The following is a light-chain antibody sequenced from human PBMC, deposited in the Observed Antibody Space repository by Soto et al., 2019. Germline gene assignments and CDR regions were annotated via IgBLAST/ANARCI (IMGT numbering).Light chain of an antibody. CDR3: QQYDNLPLT. Sequence: DIQMTQSPSSLSASLGDRVTITCQASQDISKYLNWYQQKPGKAPRLLIFDVSNLATGVPSRFSGSGFGTDFTFTISNLQPEDFATYYCQQYDNLPLTFGPGTRVDVK. CDR1: QDISKY. V-gene: IGKV1-33*01. J-gene: IGKJ3*01. CDR2: DVS.